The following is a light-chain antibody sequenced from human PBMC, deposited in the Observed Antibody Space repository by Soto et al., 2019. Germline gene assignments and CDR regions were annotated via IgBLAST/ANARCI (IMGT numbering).Light chain of an antibody. CDR2: DNN. CDR1: SSNVGNNY. Sequence: QSVLTQPPSVSPAPGQKVTISCSGSSSNVGNNYVSWYQQLPGTAPKLLIYDNNKRPSGIPDRFSGSKSGTSATLGITGLQTGDEADYYCGTWDDSLSAVFGGGTKLTVL. CDR3: GTWDDSLSAV. J-gene: IGLJ2*01. V-gene: IGLV1-51*01.